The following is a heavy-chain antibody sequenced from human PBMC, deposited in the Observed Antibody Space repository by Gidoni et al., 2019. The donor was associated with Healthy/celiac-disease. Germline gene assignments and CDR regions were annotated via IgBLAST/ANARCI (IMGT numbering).Heavy chain of an antibody. J-gene: IGHJ4*02. D-gene: IGHD1-1*01. Sequence: QVQLQASGPGLVKPSQTLSLTCTVAGGSISSGVYYWSWIRQPPVKGLEWIGYNYYNGNTYYNPSLKSRITISVDTSKNQFSLKLSSVTAADTAVYYCTTRAGYWGQGTLVTVSS. CDR3: TTRAGY. CDR1: GGSISSGVYY. CDR2: NYYNGNT. V-gene: IGHV4-30-4*01.